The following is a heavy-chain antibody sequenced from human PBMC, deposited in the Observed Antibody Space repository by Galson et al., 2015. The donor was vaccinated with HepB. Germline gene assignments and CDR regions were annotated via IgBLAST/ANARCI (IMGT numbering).Heavy chain of an antibody. CDR2: TYYRSKWYN. CDR3: ARGMVYAHYFDC. D-gene: IGHD2-8*01. Sequence: CAISGDSVSSNSAAWNWIRQSPSRGLEWLGRTYYRSKWYNDYAVSVKSRITINPDTSKNQFSLQLNSVTPEDTAVYYRARGMVYAHYFDCWGQGTLVTVSS. CDR1: GDSVSSNSAA. V-gene: IGHV6-1*01. J-gene: IGHJ4*02.